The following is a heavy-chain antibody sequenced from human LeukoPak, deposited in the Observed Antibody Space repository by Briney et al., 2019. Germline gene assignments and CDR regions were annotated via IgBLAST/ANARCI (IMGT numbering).Heavy chain of an antibody. CDR2: IYYSGST. CDR1: GGSISSYY. Sequence: PSETLSLTCTVSGGSISSYYWSWIRQPPGKGLEWIGYIYYSGSTNYNPSLKSRVTISVDTSKNQFSLKLSSVTAADTAVYYCARGLVGPVGFDYWGQGTLVTVSS. CDR3: ARGLVGPVGFDY. D-gene: IGHD2-15*01. J-gene: IGHJ4*02. V-gene: IGHV4-59*01.